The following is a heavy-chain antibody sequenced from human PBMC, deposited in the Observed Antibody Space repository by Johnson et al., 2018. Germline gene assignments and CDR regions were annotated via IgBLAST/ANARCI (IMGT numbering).Heavy chain of an antibody. D-gene: IGHD2-2*01. CDR1: GFTFSGSA. Sequence: VQLVESGGGLVQPGGSLKLSCAASGFTFSGSAMHWVRQASGKGLEWVGRIRSKANSYATAYAASVKGRFTISRDASKNTAYLQMNSLKTEHTAGYYCTILLGYCSSTSCYARGYYYYYMDVWGKGTTVTVSS. V-gene: IGHV3-73*01. CDR2: IRSKANSYAT. J-gene: IGHJ6*03. CDR3: TILLGYCSSTSCYARGYYYYYMDV.